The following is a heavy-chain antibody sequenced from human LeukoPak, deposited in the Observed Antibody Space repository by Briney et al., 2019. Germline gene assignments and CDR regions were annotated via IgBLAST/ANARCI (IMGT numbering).Heavy chain of an antibody. D-gene: IGHD4-23*01. Sequence: SETLSLTCTVSGGSISSGTYHWSCIRQPPGKGLEWIGYIYYSGSTYYNPSLKSRVSISLDTSKNQLSLNLSSVTAADTAVYYCARGGTTVVAPVYWGQGTLVSVSS. J-gene: IGHJ4*02. CDR1: GGSISSGTYH. CDR3: ARGGTTVVAPVY. V-gene: IGHV4-30-4*01. CDR2: IYYSGST.